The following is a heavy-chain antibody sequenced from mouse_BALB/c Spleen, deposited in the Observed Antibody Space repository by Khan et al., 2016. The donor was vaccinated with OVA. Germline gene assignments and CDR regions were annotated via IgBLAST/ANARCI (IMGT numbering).Heavy chain of an antibody. CDR2: INTYTGEP. V-gene: IGHV9-3-1*01. J-gene: IGHJ4*01. CDR1: GYTFTNYG. D-gene: IGHD2-10*01. CDR3: ARPPYFAYTLDH. Sequence: QVQLKQSGPELKKPGETVKISCKASGYTFTNYGMHWVKQSPGKALKWMGWINTYTGEPTYADDFKGRFAFSLETSASTAYLQINNLKNEDTATCVCARPPYFAYTLDHWGQGTSVTVSS.